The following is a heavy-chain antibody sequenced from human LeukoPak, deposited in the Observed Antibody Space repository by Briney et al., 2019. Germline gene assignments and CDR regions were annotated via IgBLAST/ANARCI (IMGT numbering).Heavy chain of an antibody. D-gene: IGHD4-17*01. Sequence: GRSLRLSCAASGFTFSSYAMHWVRQAPGKGLEWVAVISYDGSSKYYADSVKGRFTISRDNSKNTLYLQMNSLRAEDTAVYYCAREHAPDYGDYYFDYWGQGTLVTVSS. CDR1: GFTFSSYA. CDR2: ISYDGSSK. CDR3: AREHAPDYGDYYFDY. J-gene: IGHJ4*02. V-gene: IGHV3-30-3*01.